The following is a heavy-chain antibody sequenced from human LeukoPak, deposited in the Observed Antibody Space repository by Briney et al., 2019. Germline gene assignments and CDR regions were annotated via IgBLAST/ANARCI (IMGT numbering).Heavy chain of an antibody. J-gene: IGHJ4*02. Sequence: GGSLRLSCAASGFTFSSYAMSWVRQAPGKGLEWVSAISGSGGSTYYADSVRGRFTISRVNSKNTLYLQMNSLRAEDTAVYYCASHPIKAGHFDFWGQGTLVIVSS. CDR1: GFTFSSYA. D-gene: IGHD5-12*01. V-gene: IGHV3-23*01. CDR3: ASHPIKAGHFDF. CDR2: ISGSGGST.